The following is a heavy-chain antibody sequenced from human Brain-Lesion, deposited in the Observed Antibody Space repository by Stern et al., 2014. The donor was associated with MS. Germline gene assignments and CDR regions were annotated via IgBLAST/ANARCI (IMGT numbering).Heavy chain of an antibody. CDR2: IWPGDSDT. D-gene: IGHD6-6*01. Sequence: VQLVESGAEVKKPGESLKISCKGSGYTFTSNWIGWVRQIPGQGPEGMGIIWPGDSDTRYSPSFQGQVTISADKSISTAYLQWSSLQASDTAMYYCARRGDSSSSGFDYWGQGTLVSVSS. J-gene: IGHJ4*02. CDR3: ARRGDSSSSGFDY. CDR1: GYTFTSNW. V-gene: IGHV5-51*01.